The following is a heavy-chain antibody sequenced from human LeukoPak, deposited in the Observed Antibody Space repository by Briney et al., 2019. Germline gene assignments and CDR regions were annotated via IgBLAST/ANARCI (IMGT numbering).Heavy chain of an antibody. CDR2: IYYNGST. J-gene: IGHJ3*02. D-gene: IGHD3-22*01. CDR1: GGSISSGSYY. CDR3: AREQDSSGFSDAFDI. Sequence: SQTLSLTCTVSGGSISSGSYYWSWIRQPAGKGLEWIGYIYYNGSTNYNPSLKSRITMSVDTSKNQFSLKLSSVTAADTAVYYCAREQDSSGFSDAFDIWGRGTMVTVSS. V-gene: IGHV4-61*10.